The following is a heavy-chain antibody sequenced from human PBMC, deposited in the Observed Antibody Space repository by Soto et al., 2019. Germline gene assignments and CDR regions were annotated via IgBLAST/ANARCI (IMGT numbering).Heavy chain of an antibody. CDR3: VRDRADVVTDYHPMFDA. V-gene: IGHV3-9*01. J-gene: IGHJ5*02. D-gene: IGHD5-18*01. Sequence: GGSLRLSCAASGFTVRDSAMHWVRQVKGGGLEWVAGIYGSGAVGYVGAVRGRFTISRDVAKDTLHLQMDSLRVDDTAVYYCVRDRADVVTDYHPMFDAWGQGTLVTVSS. CDR2: IYGSGAV. CDR1: GFTVRDSA.